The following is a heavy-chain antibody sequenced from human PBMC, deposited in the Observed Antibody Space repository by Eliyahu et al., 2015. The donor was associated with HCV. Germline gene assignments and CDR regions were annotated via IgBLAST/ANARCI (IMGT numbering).Heavy chain of an antibody. V-gene: IGHV3-74*01. D-gene: IGHD2-2*01. J-gene: IGHJ6*02. Sequence: EVQLVESGGGLVQPGGSLRLSCAASGFTFSSXWMHWVRQAPGKGLVXVSRIXSDGSSTSYADSVKGRFTISRDNAKNTLYLQMNSLRAEDTAVYYCARDMRAYYYYGMDVWGQGTTVTVSS. CDR1: GFTFSSXW. CDR2: IXSDGSST. CDR3: ARDMRAYYYYGMDV.